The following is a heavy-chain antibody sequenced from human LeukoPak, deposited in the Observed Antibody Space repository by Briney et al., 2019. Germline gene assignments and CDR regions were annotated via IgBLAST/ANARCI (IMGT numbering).Heavy chain of an antibody. CDR2: IYHSGST. V-gene: IGHV4-30-2*01. CDR1: GGSISSGGYS. D-gene: IGHD5-18*01. Sequence: SQTLSLTCAVSGGSISSGGYSWSWLRQPPGKGLEWIGYIYHSGSTYYNPSLKSRVTISVDRSKNQFSLKLSSVTAADTAAYYCARQYSYGTFDYWGQGTLVTVSS. CDR3: ARQYSYGTFDY. J-gene: IGHJ4*02.